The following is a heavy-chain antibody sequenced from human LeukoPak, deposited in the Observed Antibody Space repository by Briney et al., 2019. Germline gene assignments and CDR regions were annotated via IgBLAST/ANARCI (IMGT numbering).Heavy chain of an antibody. CDR2: IKQDGSEK. CDR1: GFTFSSYW. D-gene: IGHD6-19*01. V-gene: IGHV3-7*03. CDR3: AKHRIAVAGYFDY. Sequence: GGSLRLSCAASGFTFSSYWMSWVRQAPGKGLEWVANIKQDGSEKYYVDSVKGRFTISRDNSKNTLYLQMNSLRAEDTAVYYCAKHRIAVAGYFDYWGQGTLVTVSS. J-gene: IGHJ4*02.